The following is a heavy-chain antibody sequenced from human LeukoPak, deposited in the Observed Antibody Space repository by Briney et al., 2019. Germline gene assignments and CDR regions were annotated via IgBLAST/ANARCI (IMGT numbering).Heavy chain of an antibody. CDR1: GFTFSSYA. J-gene: IGHJ4*02. V-gene: IGHV3-23*01. D-gene: IGHD2-2*01. CDR2: ISGSGGST. Sequence: GGSLRLSCAASGFTFSSYAMSWIRQAPGKGLEWVSAISGSGGSTYYADSVKGRFTISRDNSKNTLYLQMNSLRAEDTAVYYCAKFPPIVVVPAAIAVFDYWGQGTLVTVSS. CDR3: AKFPPIVVVPAAIAVFDY.